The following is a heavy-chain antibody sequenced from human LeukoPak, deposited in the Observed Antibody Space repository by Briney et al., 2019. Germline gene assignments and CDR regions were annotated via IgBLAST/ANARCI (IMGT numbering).Heavy chain of an antibody. CDR1: GGSISSYY. Sequence: SETLSLTCTVSGGSISSYYWSWIRQPPGKGLEWIGYISYSGSPNYNPSLKSRVTISVETSKNQFSLKLNSVTAADTAVYYCARTWDYYYYYMDVWGKGTTVTISS. CDR2: ISYSGSP. J-gene: IGHJ6*03. D-gene: IGHD7-27*01. CDR3: ARTWDYYYYYMDV. V-gene: IGHV4-59*01.